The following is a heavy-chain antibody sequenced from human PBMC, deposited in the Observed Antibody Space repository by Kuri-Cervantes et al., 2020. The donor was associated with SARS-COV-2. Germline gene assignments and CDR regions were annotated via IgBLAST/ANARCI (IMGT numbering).Heavy chain of an antibody. CDR3: AKDLGFGELLSGVVNDY. V-gene: IGHV3-30*04. J-gene: IGHJ4*02. CDR2: ISYDGSNK. D-gene: IGHD3-10*01. Sequence: GGSLRLSCAASGFTFSSYAMHWVRQAPGKGLEWVAVISYDGSNKYYADSVKGRFTISGDNSENTLYLQMNSLRAEDTAVYYCAKDLGFGELLSGVVNDYWGQGTLVTVSS. CDR1: GFTFSSYA.